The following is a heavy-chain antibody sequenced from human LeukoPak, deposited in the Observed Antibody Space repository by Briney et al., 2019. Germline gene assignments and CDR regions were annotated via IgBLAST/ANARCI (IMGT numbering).Heavy chain of an antibody. Sequence: SETLSLTCAVYGGSFSGYYWSWIRLPPGKGLEWIGEINHSGSTNYNPSLKSRVTISVDTSKNQFSLKLSSVTAADTAVYYCARPRTRIAAAGSFDYWGQGTLVTVSS. CDR1: GGSFSGYY. CDR3: ARPRTRIAAAGSFDY. CDR2: INHSGST. V-gene: IGHV4-34*01. J-gene: IGHJ4*02. D-gene: IGHD6-13*01.